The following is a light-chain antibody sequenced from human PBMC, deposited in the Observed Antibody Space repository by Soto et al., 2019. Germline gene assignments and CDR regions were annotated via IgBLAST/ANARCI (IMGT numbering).Light chain of an antibody. V-gene: IGLV2-8*01. CDR3: SSYAGSHNLL. Sequence: QSALTQPPSAPGSPGQSVTISCTGTSSDVGAYNYVSWYQQHPGKAPKLMIYEVTKRPSGVPDRFSGSKSGNTASLTVSGLQAEDEADYYCSSYAGSHNLLFGGGTKVTVL. J-gene: IGLJ2*01. CDR1: SSDVGAYNY. CDR2: EVT.